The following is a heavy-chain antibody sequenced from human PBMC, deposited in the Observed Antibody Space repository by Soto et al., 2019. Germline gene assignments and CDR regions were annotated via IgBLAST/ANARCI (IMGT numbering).Heavy chain of an antibody. CDR1: GFTFSSYG. V-gene: IGHV3-30*18. CDR3: AKERRITMIRTHLIDY. CDR2: ISYDGSNK. Sequence: QVQLVESGGGVVQPGRSLRLSCAASGFTFSSYGMHWVRQAPGKGLEWVAVISYDGSNKYYADSVKGRFTISRDNSKNTLYLQMNSLRAEDTAVYYCAKERRITMIRTHLIDYWGQGTLVTVSS. D-gene: IGHD3-22*01. J-gene: IGHJ4*02.